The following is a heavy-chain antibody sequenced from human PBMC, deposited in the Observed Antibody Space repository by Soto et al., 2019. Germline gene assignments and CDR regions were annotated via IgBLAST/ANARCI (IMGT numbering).Heavy chain of an antibody. D-gene: IGHD3-22*01. CDR1: GFTFSSYG. V-gene: IGHV3-30*18. CDR3: AKGGTMIVVVSFAFDI. CDR2: ISYDGSNK. J-gene: IGHJ3*02. Sequence: GGTLRLPCAASGFTFSSYGMHWVRQAPGKGLEWVAVISYDGSNKYYADSVKGRFTISRDNSKNTLYLQMNSLRAEDTAVYYCAKGGTMIVVVSFAFDIWGQGTMVTVSS.